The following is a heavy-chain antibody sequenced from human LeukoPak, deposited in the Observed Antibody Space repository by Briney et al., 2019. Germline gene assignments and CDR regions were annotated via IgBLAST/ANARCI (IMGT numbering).Heavy chain of an antibody. V-gene: IGHV1-2*06. CDR2: INPNSGGT. J-gene: IGHJ3*02. CDR3: ARVQRWFGEEALDI. CDR1: GYTFIGYY. Sequence: ASVKVSCKASGYTFIGYYMHWVRQAPGQGLEWMGRINPNSGGTNYAQKFQGRVNMTRDTSISTAYMELRRLRSDDTAVYYCARVQRWFGEEALDIWGQGTMVTVSS. D-gene: IGHD3-10*01.